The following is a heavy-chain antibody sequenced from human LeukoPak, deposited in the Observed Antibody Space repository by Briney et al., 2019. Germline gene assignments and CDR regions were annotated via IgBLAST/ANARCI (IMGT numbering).Heavy chain of an antibody. CDR1: GFSLSTSGVG. Sequence: SGPTPVNPTQTLTLTCTFSGFSLSTSGVGVGWIRQPPGKALEWLALIYWDDDKRYSPSLKSRLTITKDTSKNQVVLTMTNMDPVDTATYYCAHSSYDFWSGCPTFDYWGQGTLVTVSS. J-gene: IGHJ4*02. V-gene: IGHV2-5*02. CDR3: AHSSYDFWSGCPTFDY. CDR2: IYWDDDK. D-gene: IGHD3-3*01.